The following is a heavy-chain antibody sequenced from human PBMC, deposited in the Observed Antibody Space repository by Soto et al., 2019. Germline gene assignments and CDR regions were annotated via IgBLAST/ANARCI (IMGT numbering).Heavy chain of an antibody. V-gene: IGHV1-69*01. D-gene: IGHD3-3*01. Sequence: QVQLVQSGAEVKKPWSSVKVSCKASGGTYSSYAISWVRQAPGQGLEWMGGIIPIFVTANYAQKFQCRVTITADESTSTAYMELSSLRSEETAVYYCARGRDDFWSGYYAVDYYYGMAVWGQGTTVTVSS. CDR2: IIPIFVTA. CDR3: ARGRDDFWSGYYAVDYYYGMAV. J-gene: IGHJ6*02. CDR1: GGTYSSYA.